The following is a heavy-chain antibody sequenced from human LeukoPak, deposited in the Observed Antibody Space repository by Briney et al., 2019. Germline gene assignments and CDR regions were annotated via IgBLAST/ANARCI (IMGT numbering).Heavy chain of an antibody. J-gene: IGHJ3*02. V-gene: IGHV5-51*01. CDR2: IYPGDSDT. D-gene: IGHD3-22*01. CDR1: GYRFTSYW. Sequence: GESLKISCKGSGYRFTSYWIGWVRQMPGKGLEWMGIIYPGDSDTRYSPSFQGQVTISADKSISTAYLQWSSLKASDTAMYYCASQNYYDSSGYYPGAFDIWGQGTMVTVSS. CDR3: ASQNYYDSSGYYPGAFDI.